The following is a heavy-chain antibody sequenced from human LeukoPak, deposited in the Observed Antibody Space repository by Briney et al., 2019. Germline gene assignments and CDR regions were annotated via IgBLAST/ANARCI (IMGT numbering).Heavy chain of an antibody. CDR3: VRDAVMSPEVLLTAWDYFDW. J-gene: IGHJ4*02. V-gene: IGHV3-48*03. CDR1: GFTFSSYE. D-gene: IGHD2-21*01. Sequence: GGSLRLSCAASGFTFSSYEMNWVRQAPGKGLEWVSYISGSGRTIDYADSVKGRFTISRDNTKNSVYLQMNSLRAEDTAIYFCVRDAVMSPEVLLTAWDYFDWWGQGTLVTVPS. CDR2: ISGSGRTI.